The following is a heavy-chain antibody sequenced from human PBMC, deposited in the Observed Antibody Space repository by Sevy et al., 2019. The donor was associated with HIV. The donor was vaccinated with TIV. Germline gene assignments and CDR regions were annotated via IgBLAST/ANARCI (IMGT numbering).Heavy chain of an antibody. V-gene: IGHV3-23*01. J-gene: IGHJ4*02. CDR1: GFALRSYT. CDR2: ISATGGST. D-gene: IGHD2-21*02. CDR3: AKTLQKLPFHPHYFDY. Sequence: GGSLRLSCGVSGFALRSYTMNWVRQAPGKGLEWVASISATGGSTYYADSVKGRFTISRDVSKSTLYLRMNSLTAEDTAMFYCAKTLQKLPFHPHYFDYWGQGTLVTVSS.